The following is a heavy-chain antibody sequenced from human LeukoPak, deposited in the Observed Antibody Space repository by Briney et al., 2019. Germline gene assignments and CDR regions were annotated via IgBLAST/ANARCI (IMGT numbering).Heavy chain of an antibody. CDR2: ISYDGSNK. CDR1: GFTFSSYA. Sequence: PGGSLRLSCAASGFTFSSYAMHWVRQAPGKGLEWVAVISYDGSNKYYADSVKGRFTISRDNSKNTLYLQMNSLRVEEMAVYYCAKLRGPSSSSENNWFDPWGQGTLVTVSS. D-gene: IGHD6-6*01. J-gene: IGHJ5*02. V-gene: IGHV3-30-3*02. CDR3: AKLRGPSSSSENNWFDP.